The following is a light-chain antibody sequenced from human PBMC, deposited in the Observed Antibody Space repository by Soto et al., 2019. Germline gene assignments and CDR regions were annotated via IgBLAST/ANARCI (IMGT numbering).Light chain of an antibody. CDR1: QSVRSNF. CDR2: AAS. Sequence: EIVLTQSPGTLSLSPGERAALSCRASQSVRSNFVAWYQQKPGQAPRLLIYAASRRAPGIPDRFSGSGSGTDFSLIISRLEPEDFAVYYGQQYGTSPPLTFGGGTRVEIK. CDR3: QQYGTSPPLT. V-gene: IGKV3-20*01. J-gene: IGKJ4*01.